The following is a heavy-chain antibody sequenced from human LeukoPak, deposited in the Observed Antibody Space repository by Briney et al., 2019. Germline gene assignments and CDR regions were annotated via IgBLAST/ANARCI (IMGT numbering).Heavy chain of an antibody. CDR1: GFTFSIYG. CDR3: ERGRGPSDAFDI. J-gene: IGHJ3*02. D-gene: IGHD6-6*01. V-gene: IGHV3-30*03. CDR2: ISYDGSKK. Sequence: QPGRSLRPSCEASGFTFSIYGMHWVRQAPGKGLEWLALISYDGSKKYYGDSVKGRFTISRDNSKNTLYLQVNSLRVDDTAVYYCERGRGPSDAFDIRGQGTKVTVSS.